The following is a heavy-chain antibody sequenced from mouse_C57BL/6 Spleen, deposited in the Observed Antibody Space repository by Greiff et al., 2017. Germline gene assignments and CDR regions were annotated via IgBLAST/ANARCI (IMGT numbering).Heavy chain of an antibody. Sequence: VQLQQSGPELVKPGASVKMSCKASGYTFTDYNMHWVKQSHGKSLEWIGNINPNNGGTSYNQKFKGKATLTVNKSSSTAYMELRSLTSEDSAVYYCARSHYYSRDYLDYWGQGTTLTVSS. D-gene: IGHD1-1*01. J-gene: IGHJ2*01. CDR1: GYTFTDYN. CDR2: INPNNGGT. V-gene: IGHV1-22*01. CDR3: ARSHYYSRDYLDY.